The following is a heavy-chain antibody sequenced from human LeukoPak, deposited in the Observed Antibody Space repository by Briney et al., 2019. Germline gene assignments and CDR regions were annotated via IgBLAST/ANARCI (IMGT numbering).Heavy chain of an antibody. CDR2: INSDGSST. D-gene: IGHD3-10*01. J-gene: IGHJ2*01. CDR1: GFTFSSYW. Sequence: GGSLRLSCAAYGFTFSSYWMHWGRQAPGKGLVWVSHINSDGSSTTYADSVKGRFTISRDNAKNTLYLQMNSLRAEDKAVYYCARGKAGVDTNWYFDLWGRGTLVTVSS. V-gene: IGHV3-74*03. CDR3: ARGKAGVDTNWYFDL.